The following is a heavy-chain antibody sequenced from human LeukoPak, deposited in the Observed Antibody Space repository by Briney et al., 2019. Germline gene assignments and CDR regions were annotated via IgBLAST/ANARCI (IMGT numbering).Heavy chain of an antibody. D-gene: IGHD6-13*01. J-gene: IGHJ4*02. CDR1: GYTFSGDN. V-gene: IGHV1-46*01. CDR3: ARGAGGAAVKTRLS. Sequence: TSVKVSCKESGYTFSGDNIHSVRQAPGQGLEWMGIINPSGGSTSYAQKVQGRVTMTRDTSTSTVYMELSSLRSEDTAVYYCARGAGGAAVKTRLSRGQGTLVTVSS. CDR2: INPSGGST.